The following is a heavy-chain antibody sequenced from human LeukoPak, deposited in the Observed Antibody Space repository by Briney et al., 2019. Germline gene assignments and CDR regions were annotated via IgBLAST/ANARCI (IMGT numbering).Heavy chain of an antibody. CDR3: ARARGSSTTYYYHYMDV. CDR2: IDWNGGST. D-gene: IGHD6-6*01. J-gene: IGHJ6*03. CDR1: RFTFDDYG. Sequence: GGSLRLSCAASRFTFDDYGMSWVRQAPGKGLEWVSGIDWNGGSTGYADSVKGRFTISRDNAKNSLYLQMNSLRAEDTALYYCARARGSSTTYYYHYMDVWGKGTTVTASS. V-gene: IGHV3-20*04.